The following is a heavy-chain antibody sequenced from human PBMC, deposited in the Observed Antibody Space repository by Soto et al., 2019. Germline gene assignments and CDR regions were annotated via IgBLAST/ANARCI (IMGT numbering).Heavy chain of an antibody. CDR1: GYTFTSYG. D-gene: IGHD3-10*01. Sequence: SVKVSCKASGYTFTSYGISWVRQAPGQGLEWMGRIIPILGIANYAQKFQGRVTITADKSTSTAYMELSSLRSEDTAVYYCARDHGVPLDYWGQGTLVTVSS. J-gene: IGHJ4*02. CDR3: ARDHGVPLDY. CDR2: IIPILGIA. V-gene: IGHV1-69*04.